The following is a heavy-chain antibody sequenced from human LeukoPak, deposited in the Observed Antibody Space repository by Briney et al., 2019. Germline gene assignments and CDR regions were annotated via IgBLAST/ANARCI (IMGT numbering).Heavy chain of an antibody. Sequence: GGSLRLSCAASGFTFSKYDMHWVRQAPGKGLEWVAVISYDGSNKYYVDSVKGRFTISRDNSKNTLYLQMNSLRAEDTAVYYCARVYSYSDPMDHWGQGTLVTVSS. CDR3: ARVYSYSDPMDH. J-gene: IGHJ4*02. V-gene: IGHV3-30*03. CDR2: ISYDGSNK. D-gene: IGHD1-26*01. CDR1: GFTFSKYD.